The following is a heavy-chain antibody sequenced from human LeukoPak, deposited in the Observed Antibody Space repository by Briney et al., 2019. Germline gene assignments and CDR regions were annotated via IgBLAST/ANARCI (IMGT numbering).Heavy chain of an antibody. CDR1: GYTFTSYD. V-gene: IGHV1-8*01. D-gene: IGHD3-3*01. CDR2: MNPNSGNA. J-gene: IGHJ4*02. CDR3: ARANSTLHVLRFLEWLLEY. Sequence: ASVKVSCKASGYTFTSYDINWVRQATGQGLEWMGWMNPNSGNAGYAQKFLGRVTMTRDTSISTAYMELSSLRSEDTAVYYCARANSTLHVLRFLEWLLEYWGQGTLVTVSS.